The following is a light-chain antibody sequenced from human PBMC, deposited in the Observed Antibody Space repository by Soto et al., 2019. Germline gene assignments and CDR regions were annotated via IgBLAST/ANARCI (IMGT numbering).Light chain of an antibody. CDR1: ESLVFSDGNTY. CDR3: QQYNSYSPT. J-gene: IGKJ1*01. V-gene: IGKV2-30*01. CDR2: KAS. Sequence: DVVMTQSPLFLPVTLGQPASISCRSSESLVFSDGNTYLSWLQQKAGKAPKVLIYKASSLQIGVPSRFSGSGSGTEFTLTISSLQPDDSATYYCQQYNSYSPTFGQGTKVDI.